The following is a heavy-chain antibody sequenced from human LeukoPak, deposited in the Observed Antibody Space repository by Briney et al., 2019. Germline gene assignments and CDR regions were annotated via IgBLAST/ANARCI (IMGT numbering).Heavy chain of an antibody. CDR2: VDPEDGET. CDR1: GYTFTDYY. J-gene: IGHJ3*02. D-gene: IGHD1-26*01. Sequence: ASVKISCKVSGYTFTDYYMHWVQQAPGKGLEWMGLVDPEDGETIYAEKFQGRVTITADTSTDTAYMELSSLRSEDTAVYYCATLYSGSYYEAFDIWGQGTMGTVSS. CDR3: ATLYSGSYYEAFDI. V-gene: IGHV1-69-2*01.